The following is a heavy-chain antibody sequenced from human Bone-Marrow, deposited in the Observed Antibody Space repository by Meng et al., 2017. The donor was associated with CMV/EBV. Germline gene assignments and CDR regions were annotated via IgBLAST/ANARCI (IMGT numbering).Heavy chain of an antibody. CDR1: GGSISSSDYY. D-gene: IGHD1-14*01. CDR3: ARLNFTGKRGRRGFDP. V-gene: IGHV4-39*07. Sequence: GSLRLSCTVSGGSISSSDYYWGWVRQPPGKGLEWIGTIYYLGTSYYNPSLESRVTISVDTSKNQFSLKLSSVTAADTAVFYCARLNFTGKRGRRGFDPWGQGTLVPVSS. J-gene: IGHJ5*02. CDR2: IYYLGTS.